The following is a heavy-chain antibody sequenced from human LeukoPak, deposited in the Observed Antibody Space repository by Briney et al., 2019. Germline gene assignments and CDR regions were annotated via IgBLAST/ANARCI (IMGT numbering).Heavy chain of an antibody. CDR1: GFTFSSYE. Sequence: GGSLRLSCAASGFTFSSYEMNWVRQAPGKGLEWVSYISSSGSTIYYADPVKGRFTISRDNAKNSLYLQMNSLRAEDTAVYYCARGGEVLWFGELLDGFDYWGQGTLVTVSS. CDR2: ISSSGSTI. V-gene: IGHV3-48*03. D-gene: IGHD3-10*01. J-gene: IGHJ4*02. CDR3: ARGGEVLWFGELLDGFDY.